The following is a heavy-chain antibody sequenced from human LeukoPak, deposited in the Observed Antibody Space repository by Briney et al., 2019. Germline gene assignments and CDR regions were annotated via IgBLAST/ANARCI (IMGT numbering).Heavy chain of an antibody. CDR1: GYTFTSYS. D-gene: IGHD6-19*01. J-gene: IGHJ4*02. Sequence: ASVKVSCKASGYTFTSYSMQWVRQAPGQGLEWMGIINPSGDSTSYTQKLQGRVSMTGDTSISTAYMELSSLRSEDTAVYYCARSLRGWYKDYWGQGTLVTVSS. CDR2: INPSGDST. V-gene: IGHV1-46*01. CDR3: ARSLRGWYKDY.